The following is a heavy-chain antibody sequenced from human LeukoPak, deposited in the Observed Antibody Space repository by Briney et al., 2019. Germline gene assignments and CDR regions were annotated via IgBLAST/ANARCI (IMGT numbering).Heavy chain of an antibody. V-gene: IGHV3-23*01. J-gene: IGHJ4*02. D-gene: IGHD5-24*01. CDR3: AKADVGDGHSNSYFDY. CDR1: GFTFSSYA. CDR2: LTGSGSNT. Sequence: GGSRRLSCAASGFTFSSYAMSWVRRAPGKGLEWVSTLTGSGSNTYYADSVKGRFTMSRDNSKNTLYLQMNSLRAEDTAVYYCAKADVGDGHSNSYFDYWGQGTLVTVSS.